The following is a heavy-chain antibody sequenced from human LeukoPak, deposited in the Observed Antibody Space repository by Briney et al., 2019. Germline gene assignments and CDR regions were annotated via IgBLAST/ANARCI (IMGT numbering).Heavy chain of an antibody. CDR3: ARDPTYDSSGYSDY. Sequence: SETLSLTCTVSGGSISSSSYYWGWIRQPPGKGLEWIGSIYYSGSTYYNPSLKSRVTISVDTSKNQFSLKLSSVTAADTAVYYCARDPTYDSSGYSDYWGQGTLVTVSS. V-gene: IGHV4-39*07. J-gene: IGHJ4*02. CDR1: GGSISSSSYY. CDR2: IYYSGST. D-gene: IGHD3-22*01.